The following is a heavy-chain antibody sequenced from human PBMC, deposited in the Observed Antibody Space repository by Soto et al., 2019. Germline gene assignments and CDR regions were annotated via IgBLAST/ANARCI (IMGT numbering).Heavy chain of an antibody. CDR3: ARGKDILTGYYGLDY. V-gene: IGHV3-33*01. CDR1: GFTFSSYG. Sequence: QVQLVESGGGVVQPGRSLRLSCAASGFTFSSYGMHWVRQAPGKGLEWVAGIWYDGSNKYYADSVKGRFTISRDNSKSTLYLLMYSLRVEDTAVYYCARGKDILTGYYGLDYCGHGTLVTVSS. J-gene: IGHJ4*01. CDR2: IWYDGSNK. D-gene: IGHD3-9*01.